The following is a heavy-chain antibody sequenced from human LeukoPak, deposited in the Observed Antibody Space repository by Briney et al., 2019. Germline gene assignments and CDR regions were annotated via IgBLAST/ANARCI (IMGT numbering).Heavy chain of an antibody. CDR1: GGSISSGSYY. J-gene: IGHJ4*02. D-gene: IGHD6-19*01. CDR2: IYYSGST. CDR3: ARGLRGWNFDY. V-gene: IGHV4-61*10. Sequence: PSQTLSLTCTVSGGSISSGSYYWSWIRQPAGKGLEWIGYIYYSGSTNYNPSLKSRVTISVDTSKNQFSLKLSSVTAADTAVYYCARGLRGWNFDYWGQGTLVTVSS.